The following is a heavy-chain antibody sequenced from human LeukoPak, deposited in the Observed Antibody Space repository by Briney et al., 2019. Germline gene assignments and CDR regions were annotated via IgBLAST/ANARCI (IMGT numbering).Heavy chain of an antibody. CDR2: ISGISGGGGST. CDR1: GFTFSTYA. J-gene: IGHJ4*02. CDR3: AKLGRYQLPLDDF. Sequence: GGSLRLSCAASGFTFSTYAMSWVRQAPGKGLEWVSSISGISGGGGSTYYADSVKGRFTISRDNSKDTLYLQVNSLRGEDTAVYYCAKLGRYQLPLDDFWGQGTLVTVSS. D-gene: IGHD2-2*01. V-gene: IGHV3-23*01.